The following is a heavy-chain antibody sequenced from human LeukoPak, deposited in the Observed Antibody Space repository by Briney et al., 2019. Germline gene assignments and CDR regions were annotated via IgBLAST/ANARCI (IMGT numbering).Heavy chain of an antibody. V-gene: IGHV3-48*03. Sequence: GGSLRLSCAASGFTFSSYEMNWVRQAPGKGLEWVSYISSSGSTIYYADSVKGRFTISRDNAKNSLYLQMNSLRAEDTAVYYCARDLRCSSTSCYKIWFDPWGQGTLVTVSS. J-gene: IGHJ5*02. D-gene: IGHD2-2*02. CDR2: ISSSGSTI. CDR1: GFTFSSYE. CDR3: ARDLRCSSTSCYKIWFDP.